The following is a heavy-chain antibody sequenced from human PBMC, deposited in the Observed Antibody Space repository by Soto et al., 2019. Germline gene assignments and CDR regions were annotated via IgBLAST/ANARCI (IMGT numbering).Heavy chain of an antibody. CDR3: ARINYYGSGNYYYGMDV. J-gene: IGHJ6*02. CDR2: IYYTGNT. CDR1: GGSISSGDYY. V-gene: IGHV4-30-4*01. Sequence: QVQLQESGPGLVEPSQTLSLTCTVSGGSISSGDYYWSWIRQPPGKGLEWIAYIYYTGNTYYNPSIKSRVTISVDTSKNQFSLKLSSVTAADTAVYYCARINYYGSGNYYYGMDVWGQGTTVTVSS. D-gene: IGHD3-10*01.